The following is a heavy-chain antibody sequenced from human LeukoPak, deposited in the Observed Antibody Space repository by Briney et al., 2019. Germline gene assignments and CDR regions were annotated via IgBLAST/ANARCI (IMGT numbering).Heavy chain of an antibody. CDR3: ARRYCSSTSCLFDY. Sequence: GGSLRLSCAASGFTFSSYAMSWVRQAPGKGLEWVSAISGSGGSTYYADSVKGRSTISRDNSKNTLYLQMNSLRAEDTAVYYCARRYCSSTSCLFDYWGQGTLVTVSS. J-gene: IGHJ4*02. CDR1: GFTFSSYA. D-gene: IGHD2-2*01. V-gene: IGHV3-23*01. CDR2: ISGSGGST.